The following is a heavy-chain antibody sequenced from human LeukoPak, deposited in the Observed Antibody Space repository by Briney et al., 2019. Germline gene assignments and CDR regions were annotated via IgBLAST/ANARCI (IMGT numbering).Heavy chain of an antibody. CDR1: GFTVSANY. CDR3: ARVCGTYPCYYGMDV. Sequence: PGGSLRLSCAASGFTVSANYMTWVRQTPEKGLEWVSVIYDIGTTYYADSVKGRFTISRDNSKNTVYLQMNSLRVDDTAVYYCARVCGTYPCYYGMDVWGQGATVTVSS. J-gene: IGHJ6*02. CDR2: IYDIGTT. D-gene: IGHD1-26*01. V-gene: IGHV3-66*01.